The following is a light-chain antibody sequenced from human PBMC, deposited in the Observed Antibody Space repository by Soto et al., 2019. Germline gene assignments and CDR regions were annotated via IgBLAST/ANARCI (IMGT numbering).Light chain of an antibody. Sequence: DIQRTQSPSSLSASVGARAPFPSRASQGISTYLNWSQQKPGKAPKLLIYAASSLQSGVPSRFSGSGSETDFTLTISSLQPEDFATYSCQQSYSTTWTCGQGTKV. CDR1: QGISTY. CDR2: AAS. V-gene: IGKV1-39*01. J-gene: IGKJ1*01. CDR3: QQSYSTTWT.